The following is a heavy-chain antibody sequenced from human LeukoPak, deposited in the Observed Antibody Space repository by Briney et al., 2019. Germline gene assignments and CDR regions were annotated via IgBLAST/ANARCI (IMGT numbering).Heavy chain of an antibody. CDR2: IRYDGSNT. J-gene: IGHJ4*02. CDR3: VKDLGYSSGLADY. Sequence: GGSLRLSCAASGFTSSSYGMHWVRQAPGKGLEWVAFIRYDGSNTYYADSVKGRFTISRDNSKNTLYVQMNSLRGEDTAVYYCVKDLGYSSGLADYWGQGTLVTVSS. V-gene: IGHV3-30*02. CDR1: GFTSSSYG. D-gene: IGHD6-19*01.